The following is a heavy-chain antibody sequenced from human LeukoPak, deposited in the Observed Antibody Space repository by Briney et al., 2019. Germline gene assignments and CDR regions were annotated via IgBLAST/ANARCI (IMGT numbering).Heavy chain of an antibody. CDR1: GFTLSSYA. V-gene: IGHV3-23*01. J-gene: IGHJ6*02. CDR2: ISGSGGDT. CDR3: AKDGRASRPYFYYGMDV. D-gene: IGHD6-6*01. Sequence: GGSLRLSCAASGFTLSSYAMTWVRQAPGKGLEWVSGISGSGGDTYYADSVKGRFTISRDNSKSTLYLQMNSLRAEDTAVYYCAKDGRASRPYFYYGMDVWGQGTTITVSS.